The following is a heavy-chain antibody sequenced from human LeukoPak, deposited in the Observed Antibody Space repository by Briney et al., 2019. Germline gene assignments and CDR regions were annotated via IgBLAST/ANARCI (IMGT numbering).Heavy chain of an antibody. CDR3: ARRAVVVASSNWFDP. V-gene: IGHV4-31*03. CDR2: IYYSGST. J-gene: IGHJ5*02. D-gene: IGHD2-15*01. CDR1: GGSISSGGYY. Sequence: SGTLSLTCTVSGGSISSGGYYWSWIRQHPGKGLEWIGYIYYSGSTYYNPSLKSRVTISVDTSKNQFSLKLSSVTAADTAVYYCARRAVVVASSNWFDPWGQGTLVTVSS.